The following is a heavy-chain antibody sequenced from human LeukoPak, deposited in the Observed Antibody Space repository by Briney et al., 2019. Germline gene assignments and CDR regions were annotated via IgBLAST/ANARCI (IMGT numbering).Heavy chain of an antibody. J-gene: IGHJ4*02. CDR3: AGDKIAAAGNFDY. Sequence: SVKVSCKASGGTFSSYTISWVRQAPGQGLEWMGRIIPILGIANYAQKFQGRVTITADKSTSTAYMELSSLRSEDTAVYYCAGDKIAAAGNFDYWGQGTLVTVSS. D-gene: IGHD6-13*01. CDR1: GGTFSSYT. V-gene: IGHV1-69*04. CDR2: IIPILGIA.